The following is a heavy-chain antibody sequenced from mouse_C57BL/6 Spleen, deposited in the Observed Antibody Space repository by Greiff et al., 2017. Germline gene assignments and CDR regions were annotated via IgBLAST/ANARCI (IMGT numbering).Heavy chain of an antibody. CDR1: GFTFSSYA. CDR2: ISSGGDYI. CDR3: TRDPFYYYGPYAMDY. J-gene: IGHJ4*01. V-gene: IGHV5-9-1*02. Sequence: EVMLVESGEGLVKPGGSLKLSCAASGFTFSSYAMSWVRQTPEKRLEWVAYISSGGDYIYYADTVKGRFTISRDNARNTLYLQMSSLKSEDTAMYYCTRDPFYYYGPYAMDYWGQGTSVTVSS. D-gene: IGHD1-1*01.